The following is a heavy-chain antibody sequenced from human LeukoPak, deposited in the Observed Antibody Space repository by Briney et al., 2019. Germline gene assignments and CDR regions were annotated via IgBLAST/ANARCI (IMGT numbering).Heavy chain of an antibody. CDR3: AVFPVVAILTSGFDY. V-gene: IGHV1-18*01. Sequence: ASVKVSCKASGYTFTNYGINWVRQAPGQGLEWMGWISAYNGNPNYAQKFRGRVTMTTDTSASTAYMDLRSLRSDDTAVYYCAVFPVVAILTSGFDYWGQGTLVTVS. CDR2: ISAYNGNP. D-gene: IGHD2-15*01. J-gene: IGHJ4*02. CDR1: GYTFTNYG.